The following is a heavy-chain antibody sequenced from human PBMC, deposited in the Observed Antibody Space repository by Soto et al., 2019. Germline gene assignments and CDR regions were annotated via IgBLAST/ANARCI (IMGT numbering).Heavy chain of an antibody. CDR3: SSRTDRDY. J-gene: IGHJ4*02. Sequence: QVQLVQSGAEVKKPGASVKVSCKASGYTFTSYGISWVRQAPGQGLEWMGWISAYNGNTNYAQKLQGRVTMTTDTPTSTAEMEQRSQRSIDTAVYYSSSRTDRDYWGQGNLVTVYS. V-gene: IGHV1-18*01. CDR2: ISAYNGNT. CDR1: GYTFTSYG.